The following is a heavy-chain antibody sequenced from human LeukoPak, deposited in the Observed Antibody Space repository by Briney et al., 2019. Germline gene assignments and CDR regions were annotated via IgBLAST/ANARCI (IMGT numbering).Heavy chain of an antibody. Sequence: GGSLRLSCAASGFTFSSYWMHWVRQAPGKGLVWVSRINTDESSTSYADSVKGRFTISRDNAKNTLYLQMNSLRAEDTAVYYCARGGNYDFWSGYSGAAYYYYMDVWGKGTTVTDSS. J-gene: IGHJ6*03. CDR2: INTDESST. V-gene: IGHV3-74*01. CDR3: ARGGNYDFWSGYSGAAYYYYMDV. D-gene: IGHD3-3*01. CDR1: GFTFSSYW.